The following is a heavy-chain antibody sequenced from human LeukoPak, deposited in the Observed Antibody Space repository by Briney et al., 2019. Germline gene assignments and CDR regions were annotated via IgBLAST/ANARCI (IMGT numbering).Heavy chain of an antibody. Sequence: SETLSLTCAVYGGSFSGYYWSWIRQPPGKGLEWIGEINHSGSTNYNPSLKSRVTISVDTSKNQFSLKLSSVTAADTAVYYCARGGDYGDYVHWGQGTLVTVSS. CDR1: GGSFSGYY. J-gene: IGHJ4*02. CDR2: INHSGST. D-gene: IGHD4-17*01. CDR3: ARGGDYGDYVH. V-gene: IGHV4-34*01.